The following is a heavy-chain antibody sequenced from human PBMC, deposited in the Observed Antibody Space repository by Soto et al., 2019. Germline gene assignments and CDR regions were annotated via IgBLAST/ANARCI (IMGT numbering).Heavy chain of an antibody. CDR3: AIFMTLVTILAFDI. J-gene: IGHJ3*02. CDR2: IYYSGRT. Sequence: SETLSLTCAVSGGSISSSNWWSWVRQPPGKGLEWIGEIYYSGRTNYNPSLKSRVTISVDKSKNQFSLKLSSVTAADTAVYYCAIFMTLVTILAFDIWGKGKMVTVS. D-gene: IGHD4-17*01. CDR1: GGSISSSNW. V-gene: IGHV4-4*02.